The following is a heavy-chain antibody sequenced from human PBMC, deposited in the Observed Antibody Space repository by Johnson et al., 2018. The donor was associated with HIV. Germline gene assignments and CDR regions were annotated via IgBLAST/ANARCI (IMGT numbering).Heavy chain of an antibody. V-gene: IGHV3-20*04. D-gene: IGHD3-22*01. CDR2: INWSGGGT. Sequence: VQLVESGGDVVRPGGSLRISCVASGFKLYEYDVSWVRQVPGKGLEWVSGINWSGGGTAYADSVKGRFTVSSANAKNSLYLQMNSLRAEETALYYCARAMYYYDTSGYLIRPRAFDIWGQGTLVTVSS. CDR1: GFKLYEYD. CDR3: ARAMYYYDTSGYLIRPRAFDI. J-gene: IGHJ3*02.